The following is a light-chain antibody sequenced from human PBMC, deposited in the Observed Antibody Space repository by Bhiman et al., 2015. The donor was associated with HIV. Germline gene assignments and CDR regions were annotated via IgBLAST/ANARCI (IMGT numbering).Light chain of an antibody. V-gene: IGLV1-40*01. Sequence: QSVLTQPPSVSGAPGQRVTISCTGISSNIGAGYDVHWYQQLPGTAPKLLIYRNYQRPSGVPDRFSGSKSGTSASLAISGLQAEDEADYYCAAWDDSLSGGVFGGGTKLTVL. CDR1: SSNIGAGYD. CDR2: RNY. CDR3: AAWDDSLSGGV. J-gene: IGLJ3*02.